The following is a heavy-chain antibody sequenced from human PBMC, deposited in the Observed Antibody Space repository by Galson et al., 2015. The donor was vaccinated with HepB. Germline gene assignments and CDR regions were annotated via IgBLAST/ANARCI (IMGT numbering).Heavy chain of an antibody. CDR2: ISGTGAYI. D-gene: IGHD6-13*01. Sequence: SLRLSCAASGFSFSDYNMNWVRQAPRKGLEWVASISGTGAYIYYAASVKGRFFTSKDSSKKSLSLRLGSLRVDDTAVYFCARDAKRSLGSSWLNIVYLDYWGQGALVSVSS. CDR3: ARDAKRSLGSSWLNIVYLDY. V-gene: IGHV3-21*01. CDR1: GFSFSDYN. J-gene: IGHJ4*02.